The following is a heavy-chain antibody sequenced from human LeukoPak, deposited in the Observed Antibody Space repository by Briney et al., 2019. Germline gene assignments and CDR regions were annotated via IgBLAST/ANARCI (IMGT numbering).Heavy chain of an antibody. CDR2: IYYSGST. D-gene: IGHD1-26*01. J-gene: IGHJ4*02. V-gene: IGHV4-59*01. CDR3: ARGVNSGYFDY. CDR1: GGSFSGYY. Sequence: SEALSLTCAVYGGSFSGYYWTWIRQPPGKGLEWIGYIYYSGSTNYNPSLKSRVTISVDASKNQFSLKLTSVTAADTAVYYCARGVNSGYFDYCGQGTLVTVSS.